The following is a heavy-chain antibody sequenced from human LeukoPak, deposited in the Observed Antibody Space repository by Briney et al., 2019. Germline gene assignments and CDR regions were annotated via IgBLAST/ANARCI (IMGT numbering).Heavy chain of an antibody. J-gene: IGHJ4*02. D-gene: IGHD3-3*01. Sequence: PSETLSLTCAVYGGSFSGYYWSWIRQPPGKGLEWIGEINHSGSTNYNPSLKSRVTISVDTSKNQFSLKLSSVTAADTAVCYCARELVDYDFWSGYYPKYYFDYWGQGTLVTVSS. CDR2: INHSGST. CDR1: GGSFSGYY. CDR3: ARELVDYDFWSGYYPKYYFDY. V-gene: IGHV4-34*01.